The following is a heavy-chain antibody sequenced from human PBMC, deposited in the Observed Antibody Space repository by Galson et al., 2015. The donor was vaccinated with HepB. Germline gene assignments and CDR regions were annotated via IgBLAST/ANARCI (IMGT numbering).Heavy chain of an antibody. Sequence: SLRLSCAVSGFSVDSRAMSWVRQAPGKSLEWLSSIGNNAGKTYYAGSVRGRFTISRDESTNSVFLQMDSLRADDTAVYYCARALFRTPTAAGMVSGAYWGQGTLVTVSS. CDR3: ARALFRTPTAAGMVSGAY. CDR2: IGNNAGKT. V-gene: IGHV3-23*01. J-gene: IGHJ4*02. D-gene: IGHD6-13*01. CDR1: GFSVDSRA.